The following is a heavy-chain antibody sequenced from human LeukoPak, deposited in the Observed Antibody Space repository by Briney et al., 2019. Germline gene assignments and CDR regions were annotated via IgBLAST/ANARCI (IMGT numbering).Heavy chain of an antibody. Sequence: SETLSLTCTVSGGSISSYYWSWIRQPAGKGLEWIGRIYTSGSTNYNPSLKRRVTMSVDTSKNQFSLKLSSVTAADTAVYYCARVSKQWLVESGELIDYWGQGTLVTVSS. D-gene: IGHD6-19*01. J-gene: IGHJ4*02. CDR3: ARVSKQWLVESGELIDY. CDR1: GGSISSYY. CDR2: IYTSGST. V-gene: IGHV4-4*07.